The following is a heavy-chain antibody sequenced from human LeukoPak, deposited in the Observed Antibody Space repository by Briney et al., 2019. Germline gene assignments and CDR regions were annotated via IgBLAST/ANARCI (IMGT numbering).Heavy chain of an antibody. V-gene: IGHV3-21*01. D-gene: IGHD3-22*01. J-gene: IGHJ4*02. CDR1: GFTFSSYS. Sequence: GGSLRLSCAASGFTFSSYSMNWVRQAPGKGLEWVSSISSSSSYIYYADSVKGRFTISRDNAKNSLYLQMNSLRAEDTAVYYCATGYYYDSSGYYRFDYWGQGTLVTVSS. CDR3: ATGYYYDSSGYYRFDY. CDR2: ISSSSSYI.